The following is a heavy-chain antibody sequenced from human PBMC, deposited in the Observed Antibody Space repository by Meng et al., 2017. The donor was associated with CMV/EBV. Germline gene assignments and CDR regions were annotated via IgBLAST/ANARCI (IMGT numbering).Heavy chain of an antibody. V-gene: IGHV3-30*02. CDR3: AKQLVYYYYGMDV. CDR1: GFTFSSYS. D-gene: IGHD6-13*01. Sequence: GGSLRLSCAASGFTFSSYSMNWVRQAPGKGLEWVAFIRYDGSNKYYADSVKGRFTISRDNSKNTLYLQMNSLRAEDTAVYYCAKQLVYYYYGMDVWGQGTTVTVSS. CDR2: IRYDGSNK. J-gene: IGHJ6*02.